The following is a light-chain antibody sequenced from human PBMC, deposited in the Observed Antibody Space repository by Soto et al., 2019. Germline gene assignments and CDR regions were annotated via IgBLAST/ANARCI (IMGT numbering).Light chain of an antibody. CDR3: QQRVSGPWT. V-gene: IGKV1-27*01. Sequence: DIQMTQSPSSLSASVGDRVTISCRASQGIGTYLAWYQQKPGKVPELLIYAASTLQAGVTSRFSGSGSGTDFTLTVSSLQPEDAATYYCQQRVSGPWTFGQGTRVEF. CDR1: QGIGTY. J-gene: IGKJ1*01. CDR2: AAS.